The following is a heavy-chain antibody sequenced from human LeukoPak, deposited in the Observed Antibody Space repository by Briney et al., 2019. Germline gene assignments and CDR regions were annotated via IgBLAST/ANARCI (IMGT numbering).Heavy chain of an antibody. CDR2: INHSGST. D-gene: IGHD5-18*01. Sequence: SETLSLTCAVYGGSFSGYYWSWIRQPPGKGLEWIGEINHSGSTNYNPSLKSRVTISVDTSKNQFSLKLSSVTAADTAVYYCARSYDDSYGIFDYWGQGTLVTVSS. V-gene: IGHV4-34*01. CDR1: GGSFSGYY. J-gene: IGHJ4*02. CDR3: ARSYDDSYGIFDY.